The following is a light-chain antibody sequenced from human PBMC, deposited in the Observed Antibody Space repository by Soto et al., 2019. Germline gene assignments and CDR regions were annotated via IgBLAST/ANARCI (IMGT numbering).Light chain of an antibody. Sequence: EVVMTQSPATLSVSPGERVTLSCRASQSINAHLAWYQQKPGQAPRILIHGASTRATGIPARFSGSGFGTEFILTISSLQSEDFAVYYCQQYNTWLWTFGQGTKGEIQ. V-gene: IGKV3-15*01. CDR2: GAS. CDR1: QSINAH. J-gene: IGKJ1*01. CDR3: QQYNTWLWT.